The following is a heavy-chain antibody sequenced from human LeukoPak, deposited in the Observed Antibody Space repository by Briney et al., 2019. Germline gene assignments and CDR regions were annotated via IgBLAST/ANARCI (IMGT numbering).Heavy chain of an antibody. CDR3: ASPTPGEWELHPSGYFDY. CDR1: GYTFTSYG. Sequence: GASVKVSCKASGYTFTSYGISWVRQAPGQGLEWMGWISAYNGNTNYAQKLQGRVTMTTDTSTSTAYMELRSLRSDDTAVYYCASPTPGEWELHPSGYFDYWGQGTLVTVSS. CDR2: ISAYNGNT. V-gene: IGHV1-18*01. J-gene: IGHJ4*02. D-gene: IGHD1-26*01.